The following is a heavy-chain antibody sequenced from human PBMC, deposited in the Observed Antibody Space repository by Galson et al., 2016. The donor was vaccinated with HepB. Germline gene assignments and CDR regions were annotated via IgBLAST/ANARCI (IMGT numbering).Heavy chain of an antibody. CDR1: GFTFSTYS. V-gene: IGHV3-23*01. J-gene: IGHJ4*02. CDR3: ARAAGGVMGSYYFDY. D-gene: IGHD3-16*01. Sequence: SLRLSCAASGFTFSTYSMNWVRQAPGKGLEWVSRISGGGGSTYYADSVKGHFTISRDNSKNKLHLQITGLRAEDTAVYYCARAAGGVMGSYYFDYWGQGTLVTVSS. CDR2: ISGGGGST.